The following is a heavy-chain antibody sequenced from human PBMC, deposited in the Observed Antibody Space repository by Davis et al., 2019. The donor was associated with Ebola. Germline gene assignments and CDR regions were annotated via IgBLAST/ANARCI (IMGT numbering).Heavy chain of an antibody. CDR3: VKDFWSDDPGY. CDR1: GYTFTGYY. D-gene: IGHD3-3*01. V-gene: IGHV1-18*04. CDR2: SYPSNGNT. J-gene: IGHJ4*02. Sequence: ASVKVSCKASGYTFTGYYMHWVRQAPGQGLEWMGWSYPSNGNTHYAQKLQGRVTMTTDTSTNTAYMELRSLTNDDTAMYYCVKDFWSDDPGYWGQGSLVTVTS.